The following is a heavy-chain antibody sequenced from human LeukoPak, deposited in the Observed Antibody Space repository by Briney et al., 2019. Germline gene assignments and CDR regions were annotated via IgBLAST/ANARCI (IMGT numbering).Heavy chain of an antibody. J-gene: IGHJ6*02. Sequence: PSETLSLTCAVYGGSFSGYYWSWIRQPPGKGLEWIGEINHSGSTNYNPSLKSRVTISVDTSKNQFSLKLSSVTAADTAVYYCARGPRPTGPKVYYHYYGMGVWGQGTTVTVSS. CDR2: INHSGST. CDR1: GGSFSGYY. CDR3: ARGPRPTGPKVYYHYYGMGV. V-gene: IGHV4-34*01. D-gene: IGHD6-6*01.